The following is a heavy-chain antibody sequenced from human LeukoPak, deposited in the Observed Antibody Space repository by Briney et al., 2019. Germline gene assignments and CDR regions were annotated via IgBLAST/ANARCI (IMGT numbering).Heavy chain of an antibody. CDR3: ARKTGDSAYWYFDL. V-gene: IGHV4-59*01. CDR1: GGSISSYY. D-gene: IGHD7-27*01. Sequence: SETLSLTCTVSGGSISSYYWSWIRQPPGKGLEWIGYIYYSGSTNYNPSLKSRVTISVDTSKNQFSLRLCSVTAADTAVYYCARKTGDSAYWYFDLWGRGTLVTVSS. J-gene: IGHJ2*01. CDR2: IYYSGST.